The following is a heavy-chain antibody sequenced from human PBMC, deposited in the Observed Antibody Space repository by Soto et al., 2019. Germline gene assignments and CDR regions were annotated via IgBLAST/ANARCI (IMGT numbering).Heavy chain of an antibody. Sequence: GGSLRLSCAASGFTFSSYGMHWVRQAPGKWLEWVAVIWYDGSNKYYADSVKGRFTISRDNSKNTLYLQMNSLRAEDTAVYYCARDAVGGTADYYGMDVWGQGTTVTVSS. J-gene: IGHJ6*02. CDR1: GFTFSSYG. V-gene: IGHV3-33*01. CDR2: IWYDGSNK. D-gene: IGHD1-26*01. CDR3: ARDAVGGTADYYGMDV.